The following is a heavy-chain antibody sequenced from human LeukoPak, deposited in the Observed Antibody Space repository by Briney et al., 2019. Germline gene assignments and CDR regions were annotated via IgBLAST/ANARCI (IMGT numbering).Heavy chain of an antibody. CDR1: GFTFSSYA. CDR3: AKDPYRSSSGLGDC. Sequence: GGALRLSCAASGFTFSSYAMSWVRQAPGKGLEWVSSISGSGGTTYYADSVKGRFTISRDNSKNMMYLQMNSLRAEDTAVYYCAKDPYRSSSGLGDCWGQGTLVTVSS. V-gene: IGHV3-23*01. J-gene: IGHJ4*02. CDR2: ISGSGGTT. D-gene: IGHD6-6*01.